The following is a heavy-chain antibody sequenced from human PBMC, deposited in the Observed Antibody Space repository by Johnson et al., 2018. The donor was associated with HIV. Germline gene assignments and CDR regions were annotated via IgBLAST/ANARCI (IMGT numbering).Heavy chain of an antibody. CDR3: VTRDPTHRPGAFDI. CDR1: GFTVSSNY. J-gene: IGHJ3*02. CDR2: IYSGGST. D-gene: IGHD1-14*01. Sequence: VQLVESGGGLVQPGGSLRLSCAASGFTVSSNYMSWVRQAPGKGLEWVSVIYSGGSTYYAASVKGRLTISRDNSKNTLYLQMNSLRAEDTAVYYCVTRDPTHRPGAFDIWGQGTLVTVSS. V-gene: IGHV3-66*02.